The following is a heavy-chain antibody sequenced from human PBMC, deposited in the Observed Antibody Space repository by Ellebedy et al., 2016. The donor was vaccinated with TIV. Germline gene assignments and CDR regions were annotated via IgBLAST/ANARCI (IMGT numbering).Heavy chain of an antibody. V-gene: IGHV3-74*01. CDR3: AGDRHVDRGDCLDY. CDR1: GFTSSTYW. Sequence: PGGSLRLSCAASGFTSSTYWIHWVRQAPGKGLVWVSRIDPYGTGITYADSVKGRFTIFRDNSKNTLYLQMNKLGAEDTAVFYCAGDRHVDRGDCLDYWGQGTLVTVSS. J-gene: IGHJ4*02. CDR2: IDPYGTGI. D-gene: IGHD2-21*02.